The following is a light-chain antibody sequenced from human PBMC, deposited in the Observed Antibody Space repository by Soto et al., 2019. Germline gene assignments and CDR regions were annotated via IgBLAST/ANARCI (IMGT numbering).Light chain of an antibody. J-gene: IGLJ3*02. CDR3: SSLTSSILV. CDR2: DVT. Sequence: QSALTQPASVSGSPGQSITISCTGPSSDVGGYTSVSWYQQHPGKAPKRLIYDVTYRPSGVSTRFSGSKSGNTASLTISGLQADDEADYYCSSLTSSILVFGGGTKVTVL. V-gene: IGLV2-14*01. CDR1: SSDVGGYTS.